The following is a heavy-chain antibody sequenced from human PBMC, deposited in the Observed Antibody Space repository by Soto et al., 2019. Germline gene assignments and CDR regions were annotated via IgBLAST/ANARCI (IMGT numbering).Heavy chain of an antibody. D-gene: IGHD1-7*01. V-gene: IGHV3-64*01. J-gene: IGHJ4*02. CDR3: VRRVSANYDY. Sequence: EVQLAEAGGGMVQPGGSLRLSCVASGFTFSSYDMHWVRQAPGKGLEYVSSISSNGGTTYYGNSVKGRFTISRDNSKNTLYLQRGSLRAEDMAVYYCVRRVSANYDYWGQGTLVTVSS. CDR1: GFTFSSYD. CDR2: ISSNGGTT.